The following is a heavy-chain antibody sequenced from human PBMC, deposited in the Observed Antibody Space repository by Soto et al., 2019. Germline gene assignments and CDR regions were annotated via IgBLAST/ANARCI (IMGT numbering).Heavy chain of an antibody. CDR3: ARVMHGDFYYYYGMDV. Sequence: SETLSLTCTVSGGSISSSSYYWGWIRQPPGKGLEWIGSIYYSGSTYYNPSLKSRVTISVDTSKNQFSLKLSSVTAADTAVYYCARVMHGDFYYYYGMDVWGQGTTVT. V-gene: IGHV4-39*07. J-gene: IGHJ6*02. D-gene: IGHD2-8*01. CDR2: IYYSGST. CDR1: GGSISSSSYY.